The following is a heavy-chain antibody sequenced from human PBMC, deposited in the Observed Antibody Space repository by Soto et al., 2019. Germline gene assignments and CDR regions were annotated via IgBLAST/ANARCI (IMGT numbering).Heavy chain of an antibody. J-gene: IGHJ4*02. V-gene: IGHV1-18*01. Sequence: QVQLVQSGAEVKKPGASVKVSCKASGYTFITYGVSWVRQAPGQGLDWLGWISTYNGNTRYAERLQGRVTMTTDTTXNTXYMEXRXXRSDDTAVYXXARXXXXXXXNXANYFLDYWGQGTLVTVSS. CDR2: ISTYNGNT. CDR1: GYTFITYG. D-gene: IGHD3-3*01. CDR3: ARXXXXXXXNXANYFLDY.